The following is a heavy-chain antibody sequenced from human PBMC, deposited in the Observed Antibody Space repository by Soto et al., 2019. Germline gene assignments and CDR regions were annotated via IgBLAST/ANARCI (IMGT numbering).Heavy chain of an antibody. V-gene: IGHV3-23*01. D-gene: IGHD3-9*01. CDR1: GFTFSSYA. J-gene: IGHJ3*02. CDR2: ISGSGGST. CDR3: AKDRGGDYDILTGYYKGDAFDI. Sequence: GGSLRLSCAASGFTFSSYAMSWVRQAPGKGLEWVSAISGSGGSTYYADSVKGRFTISRDNSKNTRYLQMNSLRAEDMGVYYCAKDRGGDYDILTGYYKGDAFDIWGQGTMVTVSS.